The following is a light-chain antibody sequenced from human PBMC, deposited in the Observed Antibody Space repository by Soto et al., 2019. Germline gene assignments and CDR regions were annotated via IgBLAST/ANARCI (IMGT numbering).Light chain of an antibody. CDR1: SSNSGTNY. CDR3: ATWDDSLGGYV. Sequence: QSVLTQPPSASGTPGQRVTSSFSVSSSNSGTNYVYWYQQLPGTAPKLLIYRNNQRTSGVPDRFSGSKSGTSASLAISGLRSEDEADDYCATWDDSLGGYVFGTGTKVTVL. J-gene: IGLJ1*01. V-gene: IGLV1-47*01. CDR2: RNN.